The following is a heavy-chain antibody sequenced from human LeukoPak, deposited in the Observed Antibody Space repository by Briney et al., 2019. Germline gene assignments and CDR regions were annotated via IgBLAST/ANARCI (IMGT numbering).Heavy chain of an antibody. V-gene: IGHV4-34*01. CDR2: INHSGST. D-gene: IGHD1-20*01. CDR3: ARYVITGTTGFDY. CDR1: GGSFRGYY. J-gene: IGHJ4*02. Sequence: SETLSLTCAVYGGSFRGYYWSWIRQPPGKGLEGSGEINHSGSTNYNPSLKSRVTISVDTSKNQFSLKLSSVTAADTAVYYCARYVITGTTGFDYWGQGTLVTVSS.